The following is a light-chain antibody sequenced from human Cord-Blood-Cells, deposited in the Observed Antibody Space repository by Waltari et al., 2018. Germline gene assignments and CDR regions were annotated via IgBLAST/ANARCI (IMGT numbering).Light chain of an antibody. CDR1: SSDVGGYNS. Sequence: QSALTQPASVSGSPGQSITISCTGTSSDVGGYNSVSWYQQHPGKAPKLMSYDVSNRPSGVSNRLAGSKSGNWASLTISGLQAEDEADYYCSSYTSSLYVFGTGTKVTVL. CDR2: DVS. CDR3: SSYTSSLYV. J-gene: IGLJ1*01. V-gene: IGLV2-14*03.